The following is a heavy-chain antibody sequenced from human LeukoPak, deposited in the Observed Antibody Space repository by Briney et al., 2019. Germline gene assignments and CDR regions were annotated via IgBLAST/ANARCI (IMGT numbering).Heavy chain of an antibody. Sequence: GGSLRLSCAASGFTFSSYWMSWVRQAPGKGLEWVANIKQDGSEKYYVDSVKGRFTISRDNAKNSLYLQMNSLRAEDTAVYYCARVGYYDYVWGSYRPRYYFDYWGQGTLVTVSS. V-gene: IGHV3-7*01. CDR1: GFTFSSYW. CDR3: ARVGYYDYVWGSYRPRYYFDY. D-gene: IGHD3-16*02. J-gene: IGHJ4*02. CDR2: IKQDGSEK.